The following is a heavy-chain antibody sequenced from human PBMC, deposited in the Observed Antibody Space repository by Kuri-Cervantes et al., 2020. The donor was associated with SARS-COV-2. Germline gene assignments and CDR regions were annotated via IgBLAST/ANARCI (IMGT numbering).Heavy chain of an antibody. V-gene: IGHV3-21*01. CDR2: ISSSSSYI. CDR3: ARDDVIAAAGPDYYYYYYMDV. CDR1: GFTFSSYS. Sequence: GGSLRLSCAASGFTFSSYSMNWVRQAPGKGLEWVSSISSSSSYIYYADSVKGRFTISRDNAKNSLYLQMNSLRAEDTAVYYCARDDVIAAAGPDYYYYYYMDVWGKGTTVTVSS. D-gene: IGHD6-13*01. J-gene: IGHJ6*03.